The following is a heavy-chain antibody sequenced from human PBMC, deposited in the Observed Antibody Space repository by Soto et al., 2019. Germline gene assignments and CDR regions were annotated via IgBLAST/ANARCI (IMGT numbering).Heavy chain of an antibody. CDR1: GGSISSSSYY. CDR3: ARDSHYGGNSDAFDI. Sequence: SETLSLTCTVSGGSISSSSYYWGWIRQPPGKGLEWIGCIYYSGSTYYNPSLKSRVTISVDTSKNQFSLKLGSVTAADTAVYYCARDSHYGGNSDAFDIWGQGTMVTVSS. J-gene: IGHJ3*02. D-gene: IGHD4-17*01. CDR2: IYYSGST. V-gene: IGHV4-39*02.